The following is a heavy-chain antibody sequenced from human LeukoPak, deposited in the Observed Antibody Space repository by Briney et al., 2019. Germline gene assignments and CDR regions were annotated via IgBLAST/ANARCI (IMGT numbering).Heavy chain of an antibody. J-gene: IGHJ4*02. CDR1: GLTFSPYS. CDR2: IAGSSSPI. V-gene: IGHV3-48*04. Sequence: GGSLRLSCIASGLTFSPYSINWVRQAPMKGLEWLSYIAGSSSPIYYADSVKGRFTISRDNAKNSVYLQLNSLRAEDTAVYYGASSNGDLDHWGQGTLVTVSS. D-gene: IGHD2-8*01. CDR3: ASSNGDLDH.